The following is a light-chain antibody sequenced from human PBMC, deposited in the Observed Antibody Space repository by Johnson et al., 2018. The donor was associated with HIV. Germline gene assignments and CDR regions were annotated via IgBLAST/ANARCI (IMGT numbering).Light chain of an antibody. J-gene: IGLJ1*01. CDR3: GTWDSSLSAGF. CDR1: SSNIGNNY. Sequence: QSVLTQPPSVSAAPGQKVTISCSGSSSNIGNNYVSWYQQLPGTAPKLLIYDNNKRPSGIPDRFSGSKSGTSATLGITGLQTGDEADYYCGTWDSSLSAGFFGPGTKVTVL. V-gene: IGLV1-51*01. CDR2: DNN.